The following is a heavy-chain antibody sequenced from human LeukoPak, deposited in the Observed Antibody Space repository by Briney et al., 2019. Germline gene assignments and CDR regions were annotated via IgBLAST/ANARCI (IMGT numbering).Heavy chain of an antibody. V-gene: IGHV6-1*01. CDR3: ARNRALHYYMDV. J-gene: IGHJ6*03. CDR2: TYYKSKWYN. Sequence: SQTLSLTCVISGGNVSSDTAAWNWIRQSPSRGLEWLGRTYYKSKWYNDYAVSVKSRITIFSDTSKNPFSLQLNSVTPEDTAVYYCARNRALHYYMDVWGKGTTVTVSS. D-gene: IGHD3-10*01. CDR1: GGNVSSDTAA.